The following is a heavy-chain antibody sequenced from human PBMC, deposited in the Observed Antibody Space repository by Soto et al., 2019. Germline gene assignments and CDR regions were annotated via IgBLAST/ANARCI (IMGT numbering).Heavy chain of an antibody. CDR3: ARGRGRYSSGWSWFDP. Sequence: PSETLSLTCGVSGGTIRSPDWWTWVRQPPGKGLEWIGEIFQSGSTNYTPSLESRVTISVYKSKNQFSLTLTSVTAADTAVYFCARGRGRYSSGWSWFDPWGQGILVTVSS. CDR2: IFQSGST. D-gene: IGHD6-19*01. V-gene: IGHV4-4*02. J-gene: IGHJ5*02. CDR1: GGTIRSPDW.